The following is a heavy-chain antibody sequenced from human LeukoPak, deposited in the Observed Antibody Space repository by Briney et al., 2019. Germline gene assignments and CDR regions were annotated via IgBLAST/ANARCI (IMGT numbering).Heavy chain of an antibody. CDR2: ISSRSRYI. J-gene: IGHJ6*02. V-gene: IGHV3-21*01. CDR3: ARDSNPYYYDSSGYSYYYYGMDV. Sequence: GGSLRLSCAASGFTFSSYSMNWVRQAPGKGLEWVSSISSRSRYIYYAESVKGRLTISRDNAKNSLYLQMNSLRAEDTAVYYCARDSNPYYYDSSGYSYYYYGMDVWGQGTRVSVSS. D-gene: IGHD3-22*01. CDR1: GFTFSSYS.